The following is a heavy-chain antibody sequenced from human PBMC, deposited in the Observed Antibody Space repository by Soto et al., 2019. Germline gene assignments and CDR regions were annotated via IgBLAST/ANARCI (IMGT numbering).Heavy chain of an antibody. CDR2: MNPNSGNT. D-gene: IGHD4-4*01. CDR3: ARSPPRVERNNYAGGWFDP. V-gene: IGHV1-8*01. Sequence: QVQLVQSGAEVKKPGASVKVSCKASGYTFTSYDINWVRQATGQGLEWMGWMNPNSGNTGYPQKFQGRVNMTRNTSISTAYMELSSLRFEDTAVYYCARSPPRVERNNYAGGWFDPWGQGTLVTVSS. CDR1: GYTFTSYD. J-gene: IGHJ5*02.